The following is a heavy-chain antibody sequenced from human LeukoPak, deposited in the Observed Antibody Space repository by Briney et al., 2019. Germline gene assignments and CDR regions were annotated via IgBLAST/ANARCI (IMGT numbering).Heavy chain of an antibody. CDR3: AREGSSYSMDV. J-gene: IGHJ6*02. CDR2: INSDGTST. V-gene: IGHV3-74*01. Sequence: PGGFLRLSCAASAFFSSNNWMYWVRQAPGKGLVWVSRINSDGTSTTYADSVKGRFTISRDNAKNTLYLQMNSLRAEDSAVYYCAREGSSYSMDVWGQGTTVTVSS. CDR1: AFFSSNNW.